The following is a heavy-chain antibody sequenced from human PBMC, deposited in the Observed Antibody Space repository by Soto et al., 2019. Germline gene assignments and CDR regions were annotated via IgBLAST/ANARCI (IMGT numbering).Heavy chain of an antibody. V-gene: IGHV5-51*01. CDR1: GYSFTSYW. CDR3: ARHRVDCSGGSCYSGLYDAFDI. CDR2: IYPGDSDT. D-gene: IGHD2-15*01. J-gene: IGHJ3*02. Sequence: PGESLKISCKCSGYSFTSYWIGWVRQMPGKGLEWMGIIYPGDSDTRYSPSFQGQVTISADKSISTAYLQWSSLKASDTAMYYCARHRVDCSGGSCYSGLYDAFDIWGQGTMVTVSS.